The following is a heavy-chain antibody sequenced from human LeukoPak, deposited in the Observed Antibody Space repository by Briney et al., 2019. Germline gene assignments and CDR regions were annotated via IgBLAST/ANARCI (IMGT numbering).Heavy chain of an antibody. D-gene: IGHD3-9*01. J-gene: IGHJ4*02. CDR2: INPNSGGT. CDR1: GYTFTGYY. Sequence: GASVKVSCKASGYTFTGYYMHWVRQAPGQGLEWMGWINPNSGGTNYAQRFQGRVTMTRDTSISTAYMELSRLRSDDTAVYYCAREYYDILTGKSSRFDYWGQGTLVTVSS. CDR3: AREYYDILTGKSSRFDY. V-gene: IGHV1-2*02.